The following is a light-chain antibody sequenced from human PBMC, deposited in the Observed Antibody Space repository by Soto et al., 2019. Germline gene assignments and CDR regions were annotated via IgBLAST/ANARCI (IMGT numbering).Light chain of an antibody. Sequence: EIVMTQSPATLSVSPGKGTSLSCMHSQRVSIRLAWYQQKPGPAPRLLIYGASSRATGIPDRCSGSGSGTYFTLTISRLEPEDFALYDCQHYGSSGTFGQGTKVDIK. V-gene: IGKV3-20*01. J-gene: IGKJ1*01. CDR3: QHYGSSGT. CDR2: GAS. CDR1: QRVSIR.